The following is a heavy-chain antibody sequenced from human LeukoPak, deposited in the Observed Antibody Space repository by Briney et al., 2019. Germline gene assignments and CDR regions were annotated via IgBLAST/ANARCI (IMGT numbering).Heavy chain of an antibody. V-gene: IGHV3-20*04. Sequence: GGSVRLSCAASGFTFDDYGMTWVRHAPGKGLEWVSGINWNGGSTTYADSVKGRFIISRDNAKNFLYLQMNSLRAEDTAFYYCAKKGSTSRTGENYFDYWGQGTLVTVSS. CDR3: AKKGSTSRTGENYFDY. J-gene: IGHJ4*02. CDR1: GFTFDDYG. CDR2: INWNGGST. D-gene: IGHD2-2*01.